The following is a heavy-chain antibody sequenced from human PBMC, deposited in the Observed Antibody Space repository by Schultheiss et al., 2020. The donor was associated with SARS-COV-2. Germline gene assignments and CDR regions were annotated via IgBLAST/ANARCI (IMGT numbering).Heavy chain of an antibody. D-gene: IGHD3-22*01. CDR2: IYTSGST. Sequence: SETLSLTCTVSGGSISSYYWSWIRQPAGKGLEWIGRIYTSGSTNYNPSLKSRVTMSVDTSKNQFSLKLSSVTAADTAVYYCARSLHYYDSRYRFDYWGQGTLVTVSS. CDR1: GGSISSYY. CDR3: ARSLHYYDSRYRFDY. J-gene: IGHJ4*02. V-gene: IGHV4-4*07.